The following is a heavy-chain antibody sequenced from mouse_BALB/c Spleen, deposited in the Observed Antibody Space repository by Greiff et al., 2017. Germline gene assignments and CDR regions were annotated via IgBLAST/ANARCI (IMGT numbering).Heavy chain of an antibody. D-gene: IGHD2-14*01. CDR1: GYTFTSYW. Sequence: QVQLQQPGAELVKPGAPVKLSCKASGYTFTSYWMNWVKQRPGRGLEWIGRIDPSDSETHYNQKFKDKATLTVDKSSSTAYIQLSSLTSEDSAVYYCARPYRYDGAWFAYWGQGTLVTVSA. CDR3: ARPYRYDGAWFAY. CDR2: IDPSDSET. V-gene: IGHV1-69*02. J-gene: IGHJ3*01.